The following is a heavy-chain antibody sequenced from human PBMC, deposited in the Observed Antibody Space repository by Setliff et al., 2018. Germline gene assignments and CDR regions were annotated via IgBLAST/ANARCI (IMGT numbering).Heavy chain of an antibody. CDR3: ARWLSSDPFDL. V-gene: IGHV1-69*11. D-gene: IGHD5-12*01. CDR2: FIPVLSSA. Sequence: ASVKVSCKVSGGSFSNYAINWVRQVSGQGLEWMGRFIPVLSSADYSQRFQGRVAFTADESTTTVFMELSTLRSDDTAVYFCARWLSSDPFDLWGQGTVVTVSS. CDR1: GGSFSNYA. J-gene: IGHJ3*01.